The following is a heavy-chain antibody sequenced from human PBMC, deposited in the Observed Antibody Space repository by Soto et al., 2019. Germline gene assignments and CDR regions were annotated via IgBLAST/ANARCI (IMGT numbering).Heavy chain of an antibody. D-gene: IGHD1-1*01. Sequence: QVHLVQSGAEVKKPGASVKVSCKGSGYAFTTYGITWVRQAPGQGLEWMGWISAHNGNINYAHKLQGRVTVTRDTSPSTASMELRSVRSADTAVYYCARGRYGDYWGQGALVTVSS. J-gene: IGHJ4*02. CDR3: ARGRYGDY. V-gene: IGHV1-18*01. CDR1: GYAFTTYG. CDR2: ISAHNGNI.